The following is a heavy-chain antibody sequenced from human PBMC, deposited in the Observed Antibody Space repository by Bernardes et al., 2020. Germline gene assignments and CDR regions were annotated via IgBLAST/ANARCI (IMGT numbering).Heavy chain of an antibody. V-gene: IGHV3-23*01. CDR1: GFTFSSYA. J-gene: IGHJ3*01. CDR3: AKVVSGPHVGADAFAV. D-gene: IGHD3-16*01. Sequence: GGSLRLSCAASGFTFSSYAMSWFRQTTGKGLEWFSAVNSAGTTYYADSVRGRFTAARDNSKNTLYLQMSSLRPEDTAVYYCAKVVSGPHVGADAFAVWGRGTTVTVSS. CDR2: VNSAGTT.